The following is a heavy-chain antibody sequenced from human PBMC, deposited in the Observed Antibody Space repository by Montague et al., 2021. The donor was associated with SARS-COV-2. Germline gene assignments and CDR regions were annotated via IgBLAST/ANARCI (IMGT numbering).Heavy chain of an antibody. CDR1: GASINSYENW. J-gene: IGHJ4*02. CDR2: IYHIGAF. V-gene: IGHV4-4*02. CDR3: ARTRGGATRYFDY. Sequence: SETLSLTCAVSGASINSYENWWSWARQPPGKGLEWIGEIYHIGAFNYNPSLTSRVTISIDTSRNQLSLRLSSVTAADTAVYYCARTRGGATRYFDYWGQGTLVTVSS. D-gene: IGHD1-26*01.